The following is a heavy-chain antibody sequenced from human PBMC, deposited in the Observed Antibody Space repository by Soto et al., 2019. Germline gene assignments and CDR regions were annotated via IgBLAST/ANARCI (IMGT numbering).Heavy chain of an antibody. V-gene: IGHV1-18*01. CDR1: GYTFTSYG. D-gene: IGHD5-18*01. CDR2: ISAYNGNT. Sequence: ASVKVSCKASGYTFTSYGISWVRQAPGQGLEWMGWISAYNGNTNYAQKLQGRVTMTTDTSTSTAYMELRSLRSDDTAVYYCARVEWIHIWFVGNSFDPWGQGTLVTV. CDR3: ARVEWIHIWFVGNSFDP. J-gene: IGHJ5*02.